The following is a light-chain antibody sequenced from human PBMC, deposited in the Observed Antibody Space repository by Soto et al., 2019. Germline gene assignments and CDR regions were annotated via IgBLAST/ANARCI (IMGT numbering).Light chain of an antibody. V-gene: IGKV3-20*01. Sequence: EIVLTQSPGTLSLSPGERATLSCRASQSVSSSYLAWYQQKPGQAPRLLTYGASSRATGIPDRFSGSGSGTDFTLTIRRLEPEDFAVYYCQQYGSSPYTFGQGPKLELQ. CDR1: QSVSSSY. CDR2: GAS. CDR3: QQYGSSPYT. J-gene: IGKJ2*01.